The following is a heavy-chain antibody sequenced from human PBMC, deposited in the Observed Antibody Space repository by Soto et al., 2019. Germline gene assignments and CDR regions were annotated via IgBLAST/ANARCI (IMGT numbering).Heavy chain of an antibody. Sequence: SETLSLTCTVSGGSINGNDYYWSWIRQSPGKGLEWIGYIYDSGTTLYSPSFRSRVTISGDTSSNHFSLKLTSVTAADTAVYFCARGEIRGGFDIWGQGTMVTVSS. V-gene: IGHV4-30-4*01. CDR3: ARGEIRGGFDI. D-gene: IGHD3-10*01. CDR2: IYDSGTT. CDR1: GGSINGNDYY. J-gene: IGHJ3*02.